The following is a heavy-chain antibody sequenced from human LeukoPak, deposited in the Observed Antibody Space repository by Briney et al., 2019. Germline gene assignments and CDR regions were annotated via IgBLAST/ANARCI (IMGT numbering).Heavy chain of an antibody. CDR1: GGSISSSSYY. CDR2: ISSIGST. J-gene: IGHJ3*02. V-gene: IGHV4-61*01. CDR3: ARDPTTVTKGFDI. Sequence: SETLSLTCTVSGGSISSSSYYRGWIRQPPGKGLEWIGYISSIGSTNYNPSLKSRVTISVDTSKKQFSLKMTSVTAADTAVYYCARDPTTVTKGFDIWGQGTMVTVSS. D-gene: IGHD4-17*01.